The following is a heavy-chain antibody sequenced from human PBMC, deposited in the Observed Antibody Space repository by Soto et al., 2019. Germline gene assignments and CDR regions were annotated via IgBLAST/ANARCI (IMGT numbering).Heavy chain of an antibody. Sequence: GGSLRLSCAASGFTFDDYAMHWVRQAPGKGLEWVSGISWNSGSIGFADSVKGRFTISRDNAKNSLYLQMNSLRAEDTALYYCAKDLWRYQLLFGAFDIWGQGTMVTVSS. CDR2: ISWNSGSI. CDR1: GFTFDDYA. D-gene: IGHD2-2*01. CDR3: AKDLWRYQLLFGAFDI. J-gene: IGHJ3*02. V-gene: IGHV3-9*01.